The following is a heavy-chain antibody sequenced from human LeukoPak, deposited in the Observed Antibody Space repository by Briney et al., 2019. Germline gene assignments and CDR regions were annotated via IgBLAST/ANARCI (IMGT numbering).Heavy chain of an antibody. CDR3: ARDTYCSGGSCYLY. CDR1: GYTCTSYG. D-gene: IGHD2-15*01. V-gene: IGHV1-18*01. CDR2: ISAYNGNT. J-gene: IGHJ4*02. Sequence: GASVKVSCKASGYTCTSYGISWVRQAPGQGLEWMGWISAYNGNTNYAQKLQGRVTMTTDTSTSTAYMELRSPRSDDTAVYYCARDTYCSGGSCYLYWGQGTLVTVSS.